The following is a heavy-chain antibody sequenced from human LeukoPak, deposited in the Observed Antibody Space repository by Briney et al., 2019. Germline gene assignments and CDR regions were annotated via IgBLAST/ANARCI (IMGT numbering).Heavy chain of an antibody. CDR1: GGTFSSYA. D-gene: IGHD2-15*01. Sequence: SVKVSCKASGGTFSSYAISWVRQAPGQGLEWMGGIIPIFGTANYAQKFQGRVTITADESTSTAYMELSSLRSEDTAVYYCARGPGYCSGGSCYLAPGGAAFDIWGQGTMVTVSS. V-gene: IGHV1-69*13. J-gene: IGHJ3*02. CDR2: IIPIFGTA. CDR3: ARGPGYCSGGSCYLAPGGAAFDI.